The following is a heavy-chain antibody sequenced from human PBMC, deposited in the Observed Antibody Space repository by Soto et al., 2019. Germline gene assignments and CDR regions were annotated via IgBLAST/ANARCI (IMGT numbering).Heavy chain of an antibody. CDR3: AGFGCSSTSCYRHYYYYYYMDV. CDR1: GYTFTSYG. V-gene: IGHV1-18*01. Sequence: GASVKVSCKASGYTFTSYGISWVRQAPGQGLEWMGWISAYNGNTNYAQKLQGRVTMTTDTSTSTAYMELRSLRSDDTAVYYCAGFGCSSTSCYRHYYYYYYMDVWGKGTTVTVSS. CDR2: ISAYNGNT. J-gene: IGHJ6*03. D-gene: IGHD2-2*01.